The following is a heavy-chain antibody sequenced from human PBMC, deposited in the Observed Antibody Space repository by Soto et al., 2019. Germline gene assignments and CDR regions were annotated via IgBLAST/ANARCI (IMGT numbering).Heavy chain of an antibody. CDR1: GFTFSSYG. J-gene: IGHJ4*02. CDR3: AKDIATGDGDYYFDY. V-gene: IGHV3-30*18. D-gene: IGHD7-27*01. Sequence: SLRLSCAASGFTFSSYGMHWVRQAPGKGLEWVAVISYDGSNKYYADSVKGRFTISRDNSKNTLYLQMNSLRAEDTAVYYCAKDIATGDGDYYFDYWGQGTLVTVSS. CDR2: ISYDGSNK.